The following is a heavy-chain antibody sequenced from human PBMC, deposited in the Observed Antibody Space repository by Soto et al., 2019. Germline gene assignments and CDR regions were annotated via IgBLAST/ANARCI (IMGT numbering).Heavy chain of an antibody. CDR3: ARGYGRNFDY. J-gene: IGHJ4*02. D-gene: IGHD4-17*01. CDR1: GGSISSSNW. CDR2: IYHSGST. Sequence: SETLSLTCAVSGGSISSSNWWSWVRQPPGKGLGWIGEIYHSGSTNYNPSLKSRVTISVDTSKNQFSLKLSSVTAADTAVYYCARGYGRNFDYWGQGTLVTVSS. V-gene: IGHV4-4*02.